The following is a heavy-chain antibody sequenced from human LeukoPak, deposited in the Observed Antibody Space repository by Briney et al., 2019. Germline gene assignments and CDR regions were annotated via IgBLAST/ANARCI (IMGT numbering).Heavy chain of an antibody. D-gene: IGHD3-10*01. J-gene: IGHJ3*02. CDR1: GFTFSSYW. CDR3: ARGLGSGRHAFDI. V-gene: IGHV3-7*01. Sequence: GGSLRLSCAASGFTFSSYWMSWVRQAPGKGLEWVANIKQDGSEKYYVDSVKGRFTISRDNAKNSLHLQMNSLRAEDTAVYYCARGLGSGRHAFDIWGQGTMVTVSS. CDR2: IKQDGSEK.